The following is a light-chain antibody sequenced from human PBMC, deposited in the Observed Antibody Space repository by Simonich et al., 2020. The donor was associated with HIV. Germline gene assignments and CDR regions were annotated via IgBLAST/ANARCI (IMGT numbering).Light chain of an antibody. CDR3: QQYYSTPYT. J-gene: IGKJ2*01. Sequence: EIVMTQSPATLSVSPGERATLSGRASQSVSSNLAWYQKKPGQAPRLLIYGASTRATGTPARFSGSGSGTEFTLTISSMQSEDFATYYCQQYYSTPYTFGQGTKLEIK. V-gene: IGKV3-15*01. CDR1: QSVSSN. CDR2: GAS.